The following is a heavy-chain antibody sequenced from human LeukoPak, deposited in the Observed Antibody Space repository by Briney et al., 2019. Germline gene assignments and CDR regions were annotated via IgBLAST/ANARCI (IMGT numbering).Heavy chain of an antibody. CDR3: TRRGHSGTYRQGSVAFDI. Sequence: VASVKVSRKASGYTFTSYYMHWVRQAPGQGLQWMGIINPSGGSTDYAQNFQGRVTMTRDTSTSTVYMELSSLRSEDTAVYYCTRRGHSGTYRQGSVAFDIWGQGTMVTVSS. V-gene: IGHV1-46*01. J-gene: IGHJ3*02. D-gene: IGHD1-26*01. CDR2: INPSGGST. CDR1: GYTFTSYY.